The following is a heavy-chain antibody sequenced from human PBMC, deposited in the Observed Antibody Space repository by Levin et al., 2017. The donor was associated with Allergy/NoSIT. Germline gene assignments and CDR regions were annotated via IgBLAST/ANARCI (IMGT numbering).Heavy chain of an antibody. CDR3: AQAQSRGWLPLTH. V-gene: IGHV3-23*01. J-gene: IGHJ4*02. Sequence: PGGSLRLSCAASGFTFTSYAMSWVRQAPGKGLEWVSAISGSGGSTYYADSVKGRFTISRNNSKNTLYLQMNSLRAEDTAEYYCAQAQSRGWLPLTHWGQGTLVTVSS. CDR1: GFTFTSYA. D-gene: IGHD6-19*01. CDR2: ISGSGGST.